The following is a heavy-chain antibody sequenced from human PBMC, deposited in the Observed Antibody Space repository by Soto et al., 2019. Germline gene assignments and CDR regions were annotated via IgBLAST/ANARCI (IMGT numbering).Heavy chain of an antibody. J-gene: IGHJ6*03. Sequence: PSETLSLTCTVSGGSISSYYWSWIRQPPGKGLEWIGYIYYSGSTNYNPSLKSRVTISVDTSKNQFSLKLSSVTAADTAVYYCAGVLRFLDGPYYYYMDVWGKGTTVTSP. CDR1: GGSISSYY. CDR2: IYYSGST. D-gene: IGHD3-3*01. V-gene: IGHV4-59*01. CDR3: AGVLRFLDGPYYYYMDV.